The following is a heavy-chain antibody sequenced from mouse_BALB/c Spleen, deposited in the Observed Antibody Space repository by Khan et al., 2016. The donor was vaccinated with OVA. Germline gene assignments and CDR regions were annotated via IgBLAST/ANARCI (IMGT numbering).Heavy chain of an antibody. CDR1: GYIFTSYW. D-gene: IGHD3-2*02. CDR3: AREEALYYFDY. Sequence: VELVESGAELVRPGASVKLSCKTSGYIFTSYWIHWVKQRSGQGLEWFARIYPGTDNTYYNEKLKDKVTLTADKSSSTVYMQLSSLKSEDSAVYFCAREEALYYFDYWGQGTTLTGSS. CDR2: IYPGTDNT. V-gene: IGHV1-76*01. J-gene: IGHJ2*01.